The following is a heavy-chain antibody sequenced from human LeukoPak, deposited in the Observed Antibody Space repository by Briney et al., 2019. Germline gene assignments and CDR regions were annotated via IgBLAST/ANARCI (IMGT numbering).Heavy chain of an antibody. CDR1: GFIFSSYS. Sequence: PGGSLRLSCAASGFIFSSYSMNWVRQAPGKGLEWVSSISSSSSYIYYADSVKGRFTISRDNAKNSLYLQMNSLRAEDTAVYYCARGGTMTTVTDIDYWGQGTLVTVSS. J-gene: IGHJ4*02. D-gene: IGHD4-17*01. V-gene: IGHV3-21*01. CDR2: ISSSSSYI. CDR3: ARGGTMTTVTDIDY.